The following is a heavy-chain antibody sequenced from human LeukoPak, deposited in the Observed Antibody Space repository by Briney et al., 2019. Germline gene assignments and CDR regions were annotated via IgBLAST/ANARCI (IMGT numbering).Heavy chain of an antibody. Sequence: GWSLRLSCAASGFSFNSNWMSWFRQAPGKGLEWVAHIKPDSSETYYVDSVRGRFTISRDNAEKLVYLRMNSLRAEDTAVYYCATAVSIAGDSWGQGTLVTVSS. CDR1: GFSFNSNW. CDR2: IKPDSSET. CDR3: ATAVSIAGDS. J-gene: IGHJ5*01. V-gene: IGHV3-7*01. D-gene: IGHD2-21*01.